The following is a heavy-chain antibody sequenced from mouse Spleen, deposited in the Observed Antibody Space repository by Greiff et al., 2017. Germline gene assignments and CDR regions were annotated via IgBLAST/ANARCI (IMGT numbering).Heavy chain of an antibody. CDR3: ARCDYNGYFDY. D-gene: IGHD1-1*01. Sequence: VQLVESGPGLVAPSPSLSISCTVSGFSFSSYCVHWVRQPPGKGLEWLGMIWAGGSTDYNSALKSRLSISKDNSKSQVFLKMNSLQTDDTAMYNCARCDYNGYFDYWGQGTTLTVSS. V-gene: IGHV2-6-4*01. J-gene: IGHJ2*01. CDR1: GFSFSSYC. CDR2: IWAGGST.